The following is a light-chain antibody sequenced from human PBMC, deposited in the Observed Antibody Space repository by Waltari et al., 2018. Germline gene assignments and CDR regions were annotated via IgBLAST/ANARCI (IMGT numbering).Light chain of an antibody. Sequence: EIVMTQPPATLPVSPGARATLPCRASQAVSSNLAWYQQKPGQAPRLLIHGASTRATGIPTRFSGSGAGTGFTLTISSLQSEDLAVYYCQEYNNWPPGAFGQGTKVEIK. J-gene: IGKJ1*01. CDR2: GAS. CDR1: QAVSSN. CDR3: QEYNNWPPGA. V-gene: IGKV3-15*01.